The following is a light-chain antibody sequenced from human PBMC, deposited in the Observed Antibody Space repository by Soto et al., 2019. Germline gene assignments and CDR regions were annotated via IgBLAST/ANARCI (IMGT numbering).Light chain of an antibody. CDR2: GAS. CDR3: QQYNNWPWT. J-gene: IGKJ1*01. V-gene: IGKV3-15*01. CDR1: QSGSSH. Sequence: ERVMTQSPATLSVSPGERATLSCRASQSGSSHLAWYHQKPGQAPRLLIYGASTRATGIPARFSGSGSGTDFTLTISSLQSEDFAVYYCQQYNNWPWTLGQGTKV.